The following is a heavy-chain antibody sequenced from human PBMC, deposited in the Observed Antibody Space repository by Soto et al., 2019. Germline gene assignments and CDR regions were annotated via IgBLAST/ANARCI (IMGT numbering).Heavy chain of an antibody. V-gene: IGHV1-3*01. Sequence: ASVKVSGKASGYTFTSYAMHWVRQAPGQRLEWMGWINAGNGNTKYSQKFQGRVTITRDTSASTAYMELSSLRSEDTAVYYCARSRRITMVRGVIIPELYYFDYWGQGTLVTVSS. CDR1: GYTFTSYA. CDR2: INAGNGNT. J-gene: IGHJ4*02. D-gene: IGHD3-10*01. CDR3: ARSRRITMVRGVIIPELYYFDY.